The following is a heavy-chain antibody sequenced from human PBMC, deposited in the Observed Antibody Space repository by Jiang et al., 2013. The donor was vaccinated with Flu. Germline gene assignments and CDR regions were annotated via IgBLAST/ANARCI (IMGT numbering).Heavy chain of an antibody. V-gene: IGHV4-59*13. CDR1: GGSLSSYY. CDR3: VRDSSTWPKTFDY. J-gene: IGHJ4*02. Sequence: GLVKPSETLSLTCTVSGGSLSSYYWTWIRQPPGKGLEWIGYIYYTGSTNYNPSLRSRVTMSLDTSKTQFSLNLSSVTAADTAVYYCVRDSSTWPKTFDYWGQGTLVTVSS. CDR2: IYYTGST. D-gene: IGHD6-13*01.